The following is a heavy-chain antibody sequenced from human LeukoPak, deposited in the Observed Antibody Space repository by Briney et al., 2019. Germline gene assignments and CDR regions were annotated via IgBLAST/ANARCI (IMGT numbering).Heavy chain of an antibody. CDR3: AKGPLVPSATYFFDY. V-gene: IGHV3-23*01. D-gene: IGHD2-2*01. Sequence: AGGSLRLSCAASGFTFSTYAMAWVRQAPGKGLEWVSAISGSGGSTYYADSVKGRFTVSRDNSRNTLYLQMNSLTAEDTAVYYCAKGPLVPSATYFFDYWGQGTLVVVSS. CDR2: ISGSGGST. CDR1: GFTFSTYA. J-gene: IGHJ4*02.